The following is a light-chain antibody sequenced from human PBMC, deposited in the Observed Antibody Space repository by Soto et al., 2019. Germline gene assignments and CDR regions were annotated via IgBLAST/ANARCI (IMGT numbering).Light chain of an antibody. Sequence: QSALTQPPSASGTPGQRVSISCSGSTSNIGSQTVNWYQRLPGTAPKLLIYIDNQRPSGVPDRFSGSKSGTSASLAISGLQSEDDADYFCASWDDSLNGPVFGGGTKLTVL. CDR2: IDN. V-gene: IGLV1-44*01. CDR3: ASWDDSLNGPV. J-gene: IGLJ2*01. CDR1: TSNIGSQT.